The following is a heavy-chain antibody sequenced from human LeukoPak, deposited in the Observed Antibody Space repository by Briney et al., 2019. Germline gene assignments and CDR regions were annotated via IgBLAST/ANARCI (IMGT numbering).Heavy chain of an antibody. CDR1: GGSISSYY. Sequence: SETLSLTCTVSGGSISSYYWSRIRQPPGKGLEWIGYIYYSGSTNYNPSLESRVTISVDTSKNQFSLKLSSVSAADTAVYYCARDSVVVAAATQDYYYYGMDVWGQGTTVTVSS. J-gene: IGHJ6*02. V-gene: IGHV4-59*01. CDR2: IYYSGST. CDR3: ARDSVVVAAATQDYYYYGMDV. D-gene: IGHD2-15*01.